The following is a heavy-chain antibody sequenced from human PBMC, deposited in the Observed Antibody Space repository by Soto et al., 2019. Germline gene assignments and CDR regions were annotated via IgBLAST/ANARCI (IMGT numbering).Heavy chain of an antibody. Sequence: ASVKVSCKASGYTFTSYDINWVRQATGQGLEWMGWMNPNSGNTGNAQKFQGGVTMARNTSISTAYMELSSLRSEDTAVYYCASSNLYSNYRYYYYGMDVWGQVTQGTVSS. V-gene: IGHV1-8*01. CDR2: MNPNSGNT. CDR3: ASSNLYSNYRYYYYGMDV. D-gene: IGHD4-4*01. J-gene: IGHJ6*02. CDR1: GYTFTSYD.